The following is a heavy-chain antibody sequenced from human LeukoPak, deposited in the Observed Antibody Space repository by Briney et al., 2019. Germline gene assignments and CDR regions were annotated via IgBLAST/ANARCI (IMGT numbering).Heavy chain of an antibody. CDR3: ARGGFNAASSGWYEFHYYYYYYMDA. CDR1: GFTFSSYS. J-gene: IGHJ6*03. D-gene: IGHD6-19*01. V-gene: IGHV3-21*01. Sequence: GGSLRLSCAASGFTFSSYSMNWVRQAPGKGLEWVSSISSSSSYIYYADSVKGRFTISRDNAKNSLYLQMNSLRAEDTAVYYCARGGFNAASSGWYEFHYYYYYYMDAWGKGTTVTISS. CDR2: ISSSSSYI.